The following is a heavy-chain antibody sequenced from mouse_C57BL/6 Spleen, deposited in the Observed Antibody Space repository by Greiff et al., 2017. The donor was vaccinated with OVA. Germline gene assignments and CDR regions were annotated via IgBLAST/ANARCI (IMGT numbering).Heavy chain of an antibody. CDR2: INYDGSST. CDR1: GFTFSDYY. CDR3: ARDQRDYGAMDY. V-gene: IGHV5-16*01. Sequence: EVKLVESEGGLVQPGSSLKLSCTASGFTFSDYYMAWVRLVPEKGLEWVANINYDGSSTYYLDSLKSRFIISRDNAKNILYLQMSSLKSEDTATYYCARDQRDYGAMDYWGPGTSVTVSS. D-gene: IGHD2-4*01. J-gene: IGHJ4*01.